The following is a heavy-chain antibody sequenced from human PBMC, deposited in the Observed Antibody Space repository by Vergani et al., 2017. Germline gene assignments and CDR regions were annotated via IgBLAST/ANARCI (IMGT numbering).Heavy chain of an antibody. CDR2: ISPDGSAT. CDR1: GFSLSRFW. V-gene: IGHV3-7*01. J-gene: IGHJ4*02. Sequence: EVQLVESGGGLVQPGGSLRLSCAASGFSLSRFWMSWVRQAPEKGLEWVAHISPDGSATSYVDSVKGRFTISRDNTKNTLYLQVRSLRLEDTGVYHCVRDRGLCAGGRCYTEAWDYWGQGTPVTVSS. CDR3: VRDRGLCAGGRCYTEAWDY. D-gene: IGHD2-2*02.